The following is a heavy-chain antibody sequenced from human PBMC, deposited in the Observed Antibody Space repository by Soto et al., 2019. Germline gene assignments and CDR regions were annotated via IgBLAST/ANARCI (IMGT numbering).Heavy chain of an antibody. CDR2: IYYSGST. CDR3: ARVIAVRKGGPVDY. J-gene: IGHJ4*02. CDR1: GGSISSYY. D-gene: IGHD6-19*01. V-gene: IGHV4-59*01. Sequence: PSETLSLTCTVSGGSISSYYWSWIRQPPGKGLEWIGYIYYSGSTNYNPSLKSRVTISVDTSKNQFSLKLSSVTAADTAVYYCARVIAVRKGGPVDYWGQGTLVTVSS.